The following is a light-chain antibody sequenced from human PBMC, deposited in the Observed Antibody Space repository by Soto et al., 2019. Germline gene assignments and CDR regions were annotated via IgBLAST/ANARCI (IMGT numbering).Light chain of an antibody. CDR1: QSVFYSSNNKNY. V-gene: IGKV4-1*01. J-gene: IGKJ4*01. Sequence: DIVMTQSPDSLAVSLGERATINCKSSQSVFYSSNNKNYLAWYQQKPGQPPKLLIYWASTRESGVPDRFSGSGSVTDFSLAISSLQAEDVAVYYCQQYYSTPLTFGGGTKVEIK. CDR2: WAS. CDR3: QQYYSTPLT.